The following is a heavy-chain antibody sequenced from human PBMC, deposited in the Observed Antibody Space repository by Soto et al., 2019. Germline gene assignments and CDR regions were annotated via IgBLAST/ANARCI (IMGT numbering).Heavy chain of an antibody. Sequence: QVQLVESGGGVVQPGRSLRLSCAASGFTFSSYGMHWVRQAPGKGLEWVAVIWYDGSNEYYADSVKGRFTISRDNSKNPLYLQMISLRAEDTAVYYCARYRVDCSGGSCYGDAFDIWGQGTMVTVSS. CDR3: ARYRVDCSGGSCYGDAFDI. CDR1: GFTFSSYG. J-gene: IGHJ3*02. CDR2: IWYDGSNE. D-gene: IGHD2-15*01. V-gene: IGHV3-33*01.